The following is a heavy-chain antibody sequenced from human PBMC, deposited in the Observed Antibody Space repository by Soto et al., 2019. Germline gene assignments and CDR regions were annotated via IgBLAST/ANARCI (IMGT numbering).Heavy chain of an antibody. CDR1: GFTLSSYS. V-gene: IGHV3-48*02. J-gene: IGHJ6*02. CDR3: ARDNPRSSGWDV. Sequence: EVQLVESGGGLVQPGGSLRLSCEASGFTLSSYSMNWARQAPGQGLEWVSYISSSSSTIYYADSVKGRLTISRDNAKNSPYLQMNSLRDEDTAVYYCARDNPRSSGWDVWGQGTTVTVSS. CDR2: ISSSSSTI.